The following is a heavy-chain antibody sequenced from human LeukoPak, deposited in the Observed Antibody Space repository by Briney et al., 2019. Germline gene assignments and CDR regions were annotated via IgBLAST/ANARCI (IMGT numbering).Heavy chain of an antibody. CDR2: ISYDGSNK. V-gene: IGHV3-30-3*01. CDR1: GFTFSSYA. CDR3: ARDSSDLVREFTGYFDL. J-gene: IGHJ2*01. Sequence: PGGSLRLSCAASGFTFSSYAMHWVCQAPGKGLEWVAVISYDGSNKYYADSVKGRFTISRDNSKNTLYLQMNSLRAEDTAVYFCARDSSDLVREFTGYFDLWGRGTLVTVSS. D-gene: IGHD3-10*01.